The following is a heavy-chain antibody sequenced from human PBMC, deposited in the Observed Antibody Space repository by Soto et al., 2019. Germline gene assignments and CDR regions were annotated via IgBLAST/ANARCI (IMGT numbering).Heavy chain of an antibody. V-gene: IGHV1-18*04. CDR2: ISAYNGNT. CDR3: ARDYSYGGFDP. Sequence: SVKVSCKATGYTFTSYGISWGRQAPGQGLEWMGWISAYNGNTNYAQKLQGRVTMTTDTSTSTAYMELRSLRSDDTAVYYCARDYSYGGFDPWGQGALVTVSS. CDR1: GYTFTSYG. J-gene: IGHJ5*02. D-gene: IGHD5-18*01.